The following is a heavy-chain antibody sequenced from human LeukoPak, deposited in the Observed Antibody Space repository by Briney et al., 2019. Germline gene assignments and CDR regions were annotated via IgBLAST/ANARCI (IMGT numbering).Heavy chain of an antibody. V-gene: IGHV4-34*01. J-gene: IGHJ5*02. CDR1: GGSISSYY. Sequence: SETLSLTCTVSGGSISSYYWSWIRQPPGKGLEWIGEINHSGSTNYNPSLKSRVTISVDTSKNQFSLKLSSVTAADTAVYYCARHYYGSGSYFRLRDNWFDPWGQGTLVTVSS. CDR2: INHSGST. CDR3: ARHYYGSGSYFRLRDNWFDP. D-gene: IGHD3-10*01.